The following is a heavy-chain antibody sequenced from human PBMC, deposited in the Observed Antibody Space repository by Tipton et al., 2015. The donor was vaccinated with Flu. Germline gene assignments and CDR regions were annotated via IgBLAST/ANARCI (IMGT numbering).Heavy chain of an antibody. D-gene: IGHD1-26*01. J-gene: IGHJ4*02. V-gene: IGHV4-38-2*02. CDR1: GYSISSGYY. Sequence: TLSLTCAVSGYSISSGYYWGWIRQPPGKGLEWIGSIFHTGTASYNPSLKSRATISVDTSKNQFSLKLTSMTAADTAVYYCARDRWEYASGFDSWGQGALVTVSP. CDR2: IFHTGTA. CDR3: ARDRWEYASGFDS.